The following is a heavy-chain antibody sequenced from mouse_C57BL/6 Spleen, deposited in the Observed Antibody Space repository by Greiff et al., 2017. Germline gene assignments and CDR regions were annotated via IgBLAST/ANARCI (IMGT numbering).Heavy chain of an antibody. Sequence: VKLMESGGGLVKPGGSLKLSCAASGFTFSSYAMSWVRQTPEKRLEWVATISDGGSYTYYPDNVKGRFTISRDNAKNNLYLQMSHLKSEDTAMYYCARGVLSTVVAPDYWGQGTSVTVSS. CDR3: ARGVLSTVVAPDY. D-gene: IGHD1-1*01. CDR2: ISDGGSYT. V-gene: IGHV5-4*03. J-gene: IGHJ4*01. CDR1: GFTFSSYA.